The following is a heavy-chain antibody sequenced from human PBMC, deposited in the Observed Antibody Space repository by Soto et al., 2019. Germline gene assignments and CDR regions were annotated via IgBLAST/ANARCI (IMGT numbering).Heavy chain of an antibody. D-gene: IGHD6-13*01. Sequence: QVRLRESGPGLVRPSETLSLTCSVSGGSISTYYWRWIRQPAGKGLEWIGRIYRSGGTNFNPPLMSRVSMSVDTSKNQFSLKLSSVVAADTAVYYCARGAAAGVDYGMDVWGQGPTVTVS. CDR3: ARGAAAGVDYGMDV. V-gene: IGHV4-4*07. CDR1: GGSISTYY. CDR2: IYRSGGT. J-gene: IGHJ6*02.